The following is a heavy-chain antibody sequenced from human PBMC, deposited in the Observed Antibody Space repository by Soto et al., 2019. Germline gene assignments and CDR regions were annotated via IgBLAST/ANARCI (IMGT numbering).Heavy chain of an antibody. CDR2: ISSSSSTI. J-gene: IGHJ5*02. CDR3: ARDRFDYYDTSGYWRFDP. V-gene: IGHV3-48*01. Sequence: EVQLVESGGGLVQPGGSLRLSCAASGFTFSSYSMNWVRQAPGKGLEWISYISSSSSTIYYADSVKGRFTISRDNGKNSLYLQMNSLRAEDTAVYYCARDRFDYYDTSGYWRFDPWGQGTLVTVSS. CDR1: GFTFSSYS. D-gene: IGHD3-22*01.